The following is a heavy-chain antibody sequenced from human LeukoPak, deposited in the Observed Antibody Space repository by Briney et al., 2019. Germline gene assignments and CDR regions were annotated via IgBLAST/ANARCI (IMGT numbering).Heavy chain of an antibody. J-gene: IGHJ4*02. Sequence: PSETLSLTCTVSGGSISSYYWSWIRQPPGKGLEWIGYIYYSGSTNYNPSLKSRVTISVDTSKNQFSLKLSSVTAADTAVYYCARHGGYDSSGYYFDYWGRGNLVTVSS. CDR2: IYYSGST. D-gene: IGHD3-22*01. V-gene: IGHV4-59*08. CDR1: GGSISSYY. CDR3: ARHGGYDSSGYYFDY.